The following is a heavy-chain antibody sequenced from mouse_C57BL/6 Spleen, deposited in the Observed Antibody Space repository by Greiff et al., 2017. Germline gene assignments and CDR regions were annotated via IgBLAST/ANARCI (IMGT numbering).Heavy chain of an antibody. CDR2: INPGSGGT. Sequence: VQLQQSGAELVRPGTSVKVSCKASGYAFTNYLIEWVKQRPGQGLEWIGVINPGSGGTNYNEKFKGKATLTADKSSSTAYMQLSSLTSEDSAVYFCARSGWDGVGGYWGQGTTLTVSS. CDR1: GYAFTNYL. V-gene: IGHV1-54*01. CDR3: ARSGWDGVGGY. J-gene: IGHJ2*01. D-gene: IGHD4-1*01.